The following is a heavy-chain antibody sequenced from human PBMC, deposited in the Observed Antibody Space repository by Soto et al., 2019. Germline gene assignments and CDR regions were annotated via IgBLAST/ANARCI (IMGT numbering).Heavy chain of an antibody. J-gene: IGHJ3*02. V-gene: IGHV1-69*12. CDR1: GGTFSSYA. D-gene: IGHD2-8*01. Sequence: QVQLVQSGAEVKKPGSSVKVSCKASGGTFSSYAISWVRQAPGQGLEWMGGIIPIFGTANYAQKFQGRVTITGEESPSTAYMELSSLRSEDTAVYYCERGGGGYCTNGVCDEGAFDIWGQGTMVTVSS. CDR2: IIPIFGTA. CDR3: ERGGGGYCTNGVCDEGAFDI.